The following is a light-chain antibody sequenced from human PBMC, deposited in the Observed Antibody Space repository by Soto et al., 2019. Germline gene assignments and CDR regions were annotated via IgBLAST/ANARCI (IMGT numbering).Light chain of an antibody. J-gene: IGLJ3*02. CDR2: GTN. CDR3: QSYDNSLSGSRV. Sequence: QLVLTQPPSVSGAPGQRVTISCTGSRCNIGAGYDVHWYQQLPGTAPKLLIYGTNNRPSGVPDRFSGSKSGMSASLAITGLQAADEANYYCQSYDNSLSGSRVFGGGTKLTVL. CDR1: RCNIGAGYD. V-gene: IGLV1-40*01.